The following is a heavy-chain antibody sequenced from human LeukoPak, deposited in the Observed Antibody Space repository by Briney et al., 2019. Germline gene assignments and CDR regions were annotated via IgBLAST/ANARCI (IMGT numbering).Heavy chain of an antibody. V-gene: IGHV3-48*01. D-gene: IGHD3-16*01. J-gene: IGHJ4*02. Sequence: GGSLRLSCAASGFIFSDYNMNWVRQAPGKGLEWVSHIDGNSITRYYADSVKGRFTISRDNVKNTLYLQMNSLRAEDTAVYYCAKDQDSEGVYYFDYWGQGTLVTVSS. CDR2: IDGNSITR. CDR1: GFIFSDYN. CDR3: AKDQDSEGVYYFDY.